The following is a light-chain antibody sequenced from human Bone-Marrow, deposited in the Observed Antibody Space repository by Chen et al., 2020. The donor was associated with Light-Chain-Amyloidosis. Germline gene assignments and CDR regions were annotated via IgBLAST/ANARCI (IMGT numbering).Light chain of an antibody. CDR2: DGS. V-gene: IGLV2-23*01. J-gene: IGLJ2*01. Sequence: QSAPTQPASVSGSPGQSINISCSGTRSDVGTYNLVSWFQQHPGKAHKLLIYDGSKRPSGVSNRFSGSKSGNTASLTISGLQAEDEAEYYCCSYEGRVVFGGGTKLTVL. CDR3: CSYEGRVV. CDR1: RSDVGTYNL.